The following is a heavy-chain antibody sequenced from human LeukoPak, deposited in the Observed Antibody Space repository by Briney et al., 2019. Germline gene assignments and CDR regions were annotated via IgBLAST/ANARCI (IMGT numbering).Heavy chain of an antibody. D-gene: IGHD1-26*01. CDR1: GFTFSRNS. Sequence: PGGSLRLSCAASGFTFSRNSMNWVRQAPGKGLEWVSYISTGGAMTNYAESVTGRFTISRDNDNNSLYQQMNSLTADDTGVYYCARDPYSGTYSPHGAFDIWGQGTMVTVSS. CDR3: ARDPYSGTYSPHGAFDI. J-gene: IGHJ3*02. V-gene: IGHV3-48*01. CDR2: ISTGGAMT.